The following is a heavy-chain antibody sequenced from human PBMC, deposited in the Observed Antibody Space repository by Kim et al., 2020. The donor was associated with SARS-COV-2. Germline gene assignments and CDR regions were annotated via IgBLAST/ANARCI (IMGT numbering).Heavy chain of an antibody. CDR2: ISYDGSNK. Sequence: GGSLRLSCAASGFTFSSYGMHWVRQAPGKGLEWVAVISYDGSNKYYADSVKGRFTISRDNSKNTLYLQMNSLRAEDTAVYYCAKGPQDYGDYDLVGAGFLDYWGQGTLVTVSS. CDR1: GFTFSSYG. CDR3: AKGPQDYGDYDLVGAGFLDY. J-gene: IGHJ4*02. V-gene: IGHV3-30*18. D-gene: IGHD4-17*01.